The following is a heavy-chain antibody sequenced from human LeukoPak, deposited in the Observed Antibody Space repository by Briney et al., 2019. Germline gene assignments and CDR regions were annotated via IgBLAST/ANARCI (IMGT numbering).Heavy chain of an antibody. V-gene: IGHV3-20*04. CDR1: GFTFDNYA. CDR3: VRVVDILTGYYTWAFDY. D-gene: IGHD3-9*01. J-gene: IGHJ4*02. CDR2: LKWNGGDT. Sequence: PGGSLRLSCAASGFTFDNYAMTWVRHAPGKGLEWLSGLKWNGGDTGYADSVKGRFTISRDNAKNFLYLQMNSLRGEDTALYYCVRVVDILTGYYTWAFDYWGQGTLVTVSS.